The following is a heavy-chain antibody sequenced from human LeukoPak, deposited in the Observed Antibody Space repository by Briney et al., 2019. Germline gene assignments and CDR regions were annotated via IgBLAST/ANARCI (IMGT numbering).Heavy chain of an antibody. D-gene: IGHD3-10*01. CDR1: GGSISSHY. J-gene: IGHJ6*03. CDR2: IYYSGST. CDR3: ARGSRGGYYMDV. V-gene: IGHV4-59*11. Sequence: SETLSLTCTVSGGSISSHYWSWIRQPPGKGLKWIGYIYYSGSTNYNPSLKSRVTISVDTSKNQFSLKLSSVTAADTAVYYCARGSRGGYYMDVWGKGTTVTVSS.